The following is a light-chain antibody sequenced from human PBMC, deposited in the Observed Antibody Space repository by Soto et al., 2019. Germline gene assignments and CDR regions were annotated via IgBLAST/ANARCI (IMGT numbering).Light chain of an antibody. CDR1: SNDVGAFDY. V-gene: IGLV2-14*01. CDR3: SSYTTNNAHV. Sequence: QSALTQPASISASPGQSISISCTGTSNDVGAFDYVSWYQQHPGKAPKLIIFEVFNWPSGISTRFSGSKSGSTASLTISGLQAEDEADYFCSSYTTNNAHVFGGGTKVTVL. J-gene: IGLJ2*01. CDR2: EVF.